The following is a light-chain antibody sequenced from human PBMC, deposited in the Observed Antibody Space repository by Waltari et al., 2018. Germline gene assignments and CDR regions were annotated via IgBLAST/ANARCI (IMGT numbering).Light chain of an antibody. CDR2: VNSDGSY. V-gene: IGLV4-69*01. CDR1: SGHSNDA. CDR3: ETGGFGIWR. Sequence: QLILTQSPSASASLGASVKLSCTLSSGHSNDAIAWLQRQPEKGTRYLMKVNSDGSYIKGDGIPDRFSGSSSGADRYLTISSLQSEDEADYYCETGGFGIWRFGGGTKLTVL. J-gene: IGLJ2*01.